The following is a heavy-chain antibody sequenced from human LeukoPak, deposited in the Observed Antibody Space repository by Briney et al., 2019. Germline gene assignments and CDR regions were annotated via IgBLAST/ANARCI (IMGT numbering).Heavy chain of an antibody. V-gene: IGHV3-7*01. CDR2: MNIDGSEK. CDR1: GFTFSSYA. Sequence: GGSLRLSCAASGFTFSSYAMHWVRQAPGKRLEWVANMNIDGSEKYYADSAKGRFTISRDNARNSVYLQMNSLRVEDTAVYYCARDPVEWELLLDYWGQGTLVTVSS. CDR3: ARDPVEWELLLDY. J-gene: IGHJ4*02. D-gene: IGHD1-26*01.